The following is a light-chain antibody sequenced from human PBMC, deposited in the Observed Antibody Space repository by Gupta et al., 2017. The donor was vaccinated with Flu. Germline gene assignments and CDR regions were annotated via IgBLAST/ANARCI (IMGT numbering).Light chain of an antibody. CDR2: GAS. V-gene: IGKV3-15*01. CDR3: QQYNNWPPWT. CDR1: QSVSSN. J-gene: IGKJ1*01. Sequence: EIVMTQSPATLSVSPGERATLSCRASQSVSSNLAWYQRKHGQAPRLLSYGASTRATGIPARFSGSGSGTEFTLTISSLQSEDFAVYYCQQYNNWPPWTFGQGTKVEIK.